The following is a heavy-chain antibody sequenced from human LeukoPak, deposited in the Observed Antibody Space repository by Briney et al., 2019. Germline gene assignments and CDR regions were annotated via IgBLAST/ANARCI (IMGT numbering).Heavy chain of an antibody. CDR2: IYYSGST. Sequence: SETLSLTCTVPGGSISSYYWGWIRQPPGKGLGWIGYIYYSGSTNYNPSLKSRVTISVDTSKNQFSLKLSSVTAADTAVYYCARAPVATIYFDYWGQGTLVTVSS. CDR1: GGSISSYY. J-gene: IGHJ4*02. V-gene: IGHV4-59*01. CDR3: ARAPVATIYFDY. D-gene: IGHD5-24*01.